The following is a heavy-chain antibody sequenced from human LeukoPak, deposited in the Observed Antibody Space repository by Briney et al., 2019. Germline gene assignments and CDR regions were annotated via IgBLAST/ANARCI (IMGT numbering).Heavy chain of an antibody. CDR2: IYSGGST. D-gene: IGHD1-26*01. CDR3: AREYSGSYYFDS. J-gene: IGHJ4*02. V-gene: IGHV3-53*01. CDR1: GFIFSSYS. Sequence: GGSLRLSCAASGFIFSSYSMNWVRQAPGKGLEWVSVIYSGGSTYSADSVKGRFTITSDNSKNTLYLQMNSLRAEDTAVYYCAREYSGSYYFDSWGQGTLVTVSS.